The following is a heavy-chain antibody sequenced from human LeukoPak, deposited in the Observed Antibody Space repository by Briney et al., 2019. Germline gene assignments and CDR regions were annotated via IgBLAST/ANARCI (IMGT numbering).Heavy chain of an antibody. V-gene: IGHV3-33*08. CDR2: IWYDGSNK. Sequence: GGSLRLSCAASGFTFSSYAMSWVRQAPGKGLEWVAVIWYDGSNKYYADSVKGRFTISRDNSKNTLYLQMNSLRAEDTAVYYCARDGPHHYYDSSGYYPDYWGQGTLVTVSS. J-gene: IGHJ4*02. D-gene: IGHD3-22*01. CDR1: GFTFSSYA. CDR3: ARDGPHHYYDSSGYYPDY.